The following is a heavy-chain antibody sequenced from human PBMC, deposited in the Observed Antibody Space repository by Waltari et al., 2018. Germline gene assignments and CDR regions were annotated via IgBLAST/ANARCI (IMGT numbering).Heavy chain of an antibody. CDR3: ARGVRTYYYDSSGYPFDY. D-gene: IGHD3-22*01. CDR2: IYYSGST. V-gene: IGHV4-59*01. Sequence: QVQLQESGPGLVKPSETLSLTCTVSGGSISSYYWSWIRQPPGKGLEWIGYIYYSGSTNYNPSLKSRVTISVDTSKYQFSLKLSSVTAADTAVYYCARGVRTYYYDSSGYPFDYWGQGTLVTVSS. CDR1: GGSISSYY. J-gene: IGHJ4*02.